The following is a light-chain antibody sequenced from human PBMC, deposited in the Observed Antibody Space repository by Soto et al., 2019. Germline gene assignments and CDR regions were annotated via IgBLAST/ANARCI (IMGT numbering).Light chain of an antibody. CDR1: SSDVGSYNL. CDR3: SSYAGSRV. V-gene: IGLV2-23*01. J-gene: IGLJ2*01. Sequence: QSALTQPASVSGSPGQSITISCTGTSSDVGSYNLVSWYQQHPGKSPKLMIYEGSKRTSGVSNRFSGSKSGNTASLIISGLQAEDETDYYCSSYAGSRVFGVGTKLTVL. CDR2: EGS.